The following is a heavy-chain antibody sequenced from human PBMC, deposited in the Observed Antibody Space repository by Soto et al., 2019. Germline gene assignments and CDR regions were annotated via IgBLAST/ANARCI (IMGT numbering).Heavy chain of an antibody. D-gene: IGHD4-17*01. CDR1: GGSFSGYY. CDR3: ARERATVTTRGGFDY. CDR2: INHSGST. Sequence: QVQLQQWGAGLLKPSETLSLTCAVYGGSFSGYYWSWIRQPPGKGLEWIGEINHSGSTNYNPSLKRRVTISVDTSKNQFSLKLSSVTAADTAVYYCARERATVTTRGGFDYWGQGTLVTVSS. J-gene: IGHJ4*02. V-gene: IGHV4-34*01.